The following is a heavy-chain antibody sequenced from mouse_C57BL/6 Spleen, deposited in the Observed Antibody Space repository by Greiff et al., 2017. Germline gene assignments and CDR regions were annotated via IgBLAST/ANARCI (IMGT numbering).Heavy chain of an antibody. CDR1: GYTFTSYW. CDR2: IDPSDSET. V-gene: IGHV1-52*01. J-gene: IGHJ4*01. D-gene: IGHD1-1*01. Sequence: QVQLKQPGAELVRPGSSVKLSCKASGYTFTSYWMHWVKQRPIQGLEWIGNIDPSDSETHYNQKFKDKATLTVDKSSSTAYMQLSSLTSEDSAVYYCARDITTDYAMDYWGQGTSVTVSS. CDR3: ARDITTDYAMDY.